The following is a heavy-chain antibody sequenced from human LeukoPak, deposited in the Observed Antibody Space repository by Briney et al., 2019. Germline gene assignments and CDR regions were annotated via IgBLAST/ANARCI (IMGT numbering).Heavy chain of an antibody. V-gene: IGHV3-66*01. CDR1: GFTFSSYE. J-gene: IGHJ6*04. CDR2: IYSGGST. D-gene: IGHD3-10*02. CDR3: AELGITMIGGV. Sequence: GGSLRLSCAASGFTFSSYEMNWVRQAPGKGLEWVSVIYSGGSTYYADSVKGRFTISRDNSKNSLYLQMNSLRAEDTAVYYCAELGITMIGGVWGKGTTVTISS.